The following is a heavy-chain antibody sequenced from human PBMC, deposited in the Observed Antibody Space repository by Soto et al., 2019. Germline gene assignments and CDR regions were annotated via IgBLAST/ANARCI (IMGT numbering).Heavy chain of an antibody. CDR3: ARHSRITTVRGTYYYGMDV. Sequence: PGESLKIACKGSGYSFTSYWISWVRQMPGKGLEWMGRIDPSDSYTNYSPSFQGHVTISADKSISTAYLQWSSLKASDTAMYYCARHSRITTVRGTYYYGMDVWGQGTTVTVSS. D-gene: IGHD3-10*01. V-gene: IGHV5-10-1*01. CDR1: GYSFTSYW. CDR2: IDPSDSYT. J-gene: IGHJ6*02.